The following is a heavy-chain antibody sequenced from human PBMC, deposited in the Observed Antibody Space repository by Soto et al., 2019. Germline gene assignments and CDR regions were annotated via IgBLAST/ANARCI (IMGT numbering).Heavy chain of an antibody. CDR1: GYTFTSYD. J-gene: IGHJ4*02. Sequence: ASVKVSCKASGYTFTSYDINWVRQATGQGLEWMGWMNPNSGNTGYAQKFQGRVTMTRNTSISTAYMELSSLGSEETAVYYCARGMGSSSGVDYWGQGTLVTVSS. V-gene: IGHV1-8*01. D-gene: IGHD6-6*01. CDR2: MNPNSGNT. CDR3: ARGMGSSSGVDY.